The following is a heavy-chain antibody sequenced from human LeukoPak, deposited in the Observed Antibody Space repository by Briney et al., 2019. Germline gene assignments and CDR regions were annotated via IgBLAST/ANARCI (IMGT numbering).Heavy chain of an antibody. D-gene: IGHD6-6*01. CDR2: IWYDGSNK. V-gene: IGHV3-33*06. CDR1: GFTFSSYG. J-gene: IGHJ6*03. CDR3: AKVGSSGYYYYYYMDV. Sequence: GGSLRLSCVASGFTFSSYGMHWVRQAPGKGLEWVAVIWYDGSNKYYADSVKGRFTISRDNSKNTLYLQMNSLRAEDTAVYYCAKVGSSGYYYYYYMDVWGKGTTVTVSS.